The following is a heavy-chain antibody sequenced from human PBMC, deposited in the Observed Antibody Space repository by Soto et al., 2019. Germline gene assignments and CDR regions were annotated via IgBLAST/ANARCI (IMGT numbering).Heavy chain of an antibody. D-gene: IGHD4-17*01. Sequence: ESGGGLVQPGGSLRLSCAASGFTFSSYSMNWVRQAPGKGLEWVSYISSSSSTIYYADSVKGRFTISRDNAKNSLYLQMNSLRAEDTAVYYCARDNDDYGDYPDAFDIWGQGTMVTVSS. CDR2: ISSSSSTI. V-gene: IGHV3-48*01. J-gene: IGHJ3*02. CDR1: GFTFSSYS. CDR3: ARDNDDYGDYPDAFDI.